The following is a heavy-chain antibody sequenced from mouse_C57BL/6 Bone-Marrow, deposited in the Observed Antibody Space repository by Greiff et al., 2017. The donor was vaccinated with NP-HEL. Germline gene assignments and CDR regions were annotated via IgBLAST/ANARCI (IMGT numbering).Heavy chain of an antibody. CDR3: ARDSNWDRFAY. V-gene: IGHV5-4*01. CDR1: GFTFSSYA. D-gene: IGHD4-1*01. Sequence: EVKLMESGGGLVKPGGSLKLSCAASGFTFSSYAMSWVRQTPEKRLEWVATISDGGSYTYYPDNVKGRFTISRDNAKNNLYLQMSHLKSEDTAMYYCARDSNWDRFAYWGQGTLVTVSA. J-gene: IGHJ3*01. CDR2: ISDGGSYT.